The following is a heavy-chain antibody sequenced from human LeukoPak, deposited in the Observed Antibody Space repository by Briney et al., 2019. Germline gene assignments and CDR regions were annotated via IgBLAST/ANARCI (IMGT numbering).Heavy chain of an antibody. Sequence: ASVKVSCKASGCTFTSYGISWVRQAPGQGLEWMGWINPNSGGTNYAQKFQGRVTMTTDTSMSTAYMSRLTSDDTAVYYCARAGGRSWFDPWGQGTLVTVSS. CDR1: GCTFTSYG. CDR3: ARAGGRSWFDP. CDR2: INPNSGGT. J-gene: IGHJ5*02. V-gene: IGHV1-2*02.